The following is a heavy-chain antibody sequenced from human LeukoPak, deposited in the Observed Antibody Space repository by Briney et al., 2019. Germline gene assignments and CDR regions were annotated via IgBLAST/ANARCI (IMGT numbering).Heavy chain of an antibody. Sequence: GGSLRLPCAASGFTFSSYWMHWVRQAPGKGLEWVGFIRNKDYGGTTEYAASVKGRFAISRDDSNSIAYLQMNSLKTEDTAVYFCARDHGLRFLEWSPLDAFNVWGQGSMVTVSS. CDR3: ARDHGLRFLEWSPLDAFNV. CDR1: GFTFSSYW. V-gene: IGHV3-49*04. J-gene: IGHJ3*01. D-gene: IGHD3-3*01. CDR2: IRNKDYGGTT.